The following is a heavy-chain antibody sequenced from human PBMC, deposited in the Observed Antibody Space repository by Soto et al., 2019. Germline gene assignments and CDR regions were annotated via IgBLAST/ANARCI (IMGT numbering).Heavy chain of an antibody. V-gene: IGHV3-7*01. CDR2: IKEDGSEK. D-gene: IGHD1-1*01. CDR1: GFTFSGYS. J-gene: IGHJ6*03. CDR3: ARVRIYGGTPPDYYRYMDV. Sequence: EVQLVDSGGGLVQPGGSLRLSCAASGFTFSGYSMSWVRQAPGKGLEWVANIKEDGSEKYYVDSLKGRFTISRDNAKSSLNLQMYSLRAEDTAVYYCARVRIYGGTPPDYYRYMDVWGKGTTVIVSS.